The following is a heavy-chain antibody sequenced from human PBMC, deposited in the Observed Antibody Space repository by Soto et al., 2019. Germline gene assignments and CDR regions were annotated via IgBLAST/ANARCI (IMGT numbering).Heavy chain of an antibody. V-gene: IGHV3-23*01. J-gene: IGHJ4*02. CDR1: GFTFSSYA. CDR2: ISGSGGST. CDR3: AKGQQLVPFTTALDY. D-gene: IGHD6-13*01. Sequence: GGSLRLSCAASGFTFSSYAMSWVRQAPGKGLEWVSAISGSGGSTYYADSVKGRFTISRDNSKNTLYLQMNSLRAEDTAVYYCAKGQQLVPFTTALDYWGQGTLVTVSS.